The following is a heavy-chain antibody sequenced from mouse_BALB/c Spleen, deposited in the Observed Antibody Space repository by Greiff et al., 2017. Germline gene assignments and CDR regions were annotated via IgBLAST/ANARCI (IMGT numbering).Heavy chain of an antibody. Sequence: EVHLVESGGGLVKPGGSLKLSCAASGFTFSSYAMSWVRQTPEKRLEWVASISSGGSTYYPDSVKGRFTISRDNARNILYLQMSSLRSEDTAMYYCARGPSFAYWGQGTLVTVSA. CDR1: GFTFSSYA. CDR2: ISSGGST. V-gene: IGHV5-6-5*01. CDR3: ARGPSFAY. J-gene: IGHJ3*01. D-gene: IGHD6-1*01.